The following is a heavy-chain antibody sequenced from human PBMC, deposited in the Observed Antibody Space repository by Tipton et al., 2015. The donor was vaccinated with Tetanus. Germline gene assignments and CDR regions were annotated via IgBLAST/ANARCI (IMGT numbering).Heavy chain of an antibody. Sequence: TLSLTCTVSGGSVSSSTYYWVWIRQPPGKGLEWIGTIFYSGGTYYSPSLKSRVTTSIDSSKNQLSLRLSSVTAADTAVYYCARDRGLTTGGGIGMDVWGQGTTVTVSS. CDR2: IFYSGGT. V-gene: IGHV4-39*07. CDR3: ARDRGLTTGGGIGMDV. J-gene: IGHJ6*02. CDR1: GGSVSSSTYY. D-gene: IGHD4-17*01.